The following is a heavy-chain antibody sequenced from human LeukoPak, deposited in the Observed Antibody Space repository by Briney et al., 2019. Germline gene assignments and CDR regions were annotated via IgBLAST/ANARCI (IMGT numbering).Heavy chain of an antibody. CDR1: GGSFSGYY. Sequence: SETLSLTCAVYGGSFSGYYWSWIRQPPGKGLEWIGEINHSGSTNYNPSLKSRVTISVDTSKNQFSLELSSVTAADTAVYYCARDRIAAAGACPDYWGQGTLVTVSS. CDR2: INHSGST. V-gene: IGHV4-34*01. D-gene: IGHD6-13*01. J-gene: IGHJ4*02. CDR3: ARDRIAAAGACPDY.